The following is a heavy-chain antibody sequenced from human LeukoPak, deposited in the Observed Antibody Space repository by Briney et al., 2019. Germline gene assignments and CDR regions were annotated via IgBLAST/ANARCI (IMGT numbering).Heavy chain of an antibody. CDR3: ARAPDYGDRRFGYGMDV. CDR1: GGSINTGRYY. V-gene: IGHV4-30-4*08. Sequence: PSQTLSLTCTVSGGSINTGRYYWTWIRQPPGKGLEWIGYIYYSGSTSYNPSLKSRVTILVDTSKNQFSLKLSSMTAADTAVYYCARAPDYGDRRFGYGMDVWGQGTTVTVSS. J-gene: IGHJ6*02. CDR2: IYYSGST. D-gene: IGHD4-17*01.